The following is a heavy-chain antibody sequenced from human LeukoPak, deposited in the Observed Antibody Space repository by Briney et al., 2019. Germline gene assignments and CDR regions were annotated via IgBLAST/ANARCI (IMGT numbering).Heavy chain of an antibody. CDR1: GFTFSSYA. Sequence: GGSLRLSCAASGFTFSSYAMSWVRQAPGKGLEWVSAISGSGGSTYYADSVKGRFTISRDNSKNTLYLQMNSLRAEDTAVYYCAKDGGRLVGAPSDYWGQGTLVTVSS. D-gene: IGHD1-26*01. CDR2: ISGSGGST. CDR3: AKDGGRLVGAPSDY. J-gene: IGHJ4*02. V-gene: IGHV3-23*01.